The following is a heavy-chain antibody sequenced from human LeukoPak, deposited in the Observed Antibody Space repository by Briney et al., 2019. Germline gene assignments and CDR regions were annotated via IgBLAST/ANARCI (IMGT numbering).Heavy chain of an antibody. J-gene: IGHJ4*02. Sequence: PSETLSLTCTVSGGSISSYYWSWIRQPPGKGLEWIGYIYYSGSTNYNPSLKSRVTISVDTSKNQFSLKLSSVTAADTAVYYCARGWDDSSGYYLVYWGQGTLVTVSS. V-gene: IGHV4-59*08. CDR1: GGSISSYY. D-gene: IGHD3-22*01. CDR2: IYYSGST. CDR3: ARGWDDSSGYYLVY.